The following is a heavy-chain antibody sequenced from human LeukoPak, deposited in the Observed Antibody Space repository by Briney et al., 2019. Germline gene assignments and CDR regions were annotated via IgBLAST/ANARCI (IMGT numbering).Heavy chain of an antibody. CDR1: GGSISSYY. Sequence: PSETLSLTCTASGGSISSYYWSWIRQPPGKGLEWIGYIYYSGSTNYNPSLKSRVTISVDTSKNQFSLKLSSVTAADTAVYYCARYCSSTSCLNYWGQGTLVTVSS. D-gene: IGHD2-2*01. CDR3: ARYCSSTSCLNY. V-gene: IGHV4-59*01. CDR2: IYYSGST. J-gene: IGHJ4*02.